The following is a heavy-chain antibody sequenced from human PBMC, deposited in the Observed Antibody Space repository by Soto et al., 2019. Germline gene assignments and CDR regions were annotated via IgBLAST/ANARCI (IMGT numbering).Heavy chain of an antibody. CDR3: AREGAATDNYGMDV. D-gene: IGHD2-15*01. J-gene: IGHJ6*02. V-gene: IGHV1-2*04. CDR1: GYTFTDYY. Sequence: ASVKVSCKASGYTFTDYYIHWVRQAPGQGLEWMGWVNPNSGGTNYAQKFQGWVTMTRDTSINTVYMELSSLKSDDMAVYYCAREGAATDNYGMDVWGQGTTVTVSS. CDR2: VNPNSGGT.